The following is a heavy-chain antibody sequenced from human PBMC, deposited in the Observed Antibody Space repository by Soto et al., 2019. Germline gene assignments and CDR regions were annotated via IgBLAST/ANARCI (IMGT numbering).Heavy chain of an antibody. CDR3: ARDLWGYCGTDCYPLDV. V-gene: IGHV4-34*01. Sequence: SETLSLTCAVNGGSFRGYYWSWICEPPGKGLEWIGEINHSGSTNYNPSLKSRVTISVDTSKNQFSLKLSSVTAADTAVYYCARDLWGYCGTDCYPLDVWGQGTTVT. CDR1: GGSFRGYY. J-gene: IGHJ6*02. D-gene: IGHD2-21*02. CDR2: INHSGST.